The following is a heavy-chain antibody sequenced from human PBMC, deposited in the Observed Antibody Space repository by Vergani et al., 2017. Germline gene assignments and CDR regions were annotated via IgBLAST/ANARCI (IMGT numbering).Heavy chain of an antibody. V-gene: IGHV3-30-3*01. CDR2: ISYDGSNK. J-gene: IGHJ4*02. Sequence: VQLVESGGGLVQPGRSLRLSCAASGFTFSSYAMHWVRQAPGKGLEWVAVISYDGSNKYYADSVKGRFTISRDNSKNTLYLQMNSLRAEDTAVYYCARSITIFGVAQSRGLDYWGQGTLVIVSS. CDR1: GFTFSSYA. CDR3: ARSITIFGVAQSRGLDY. D-gene: IGHD3-3*01.